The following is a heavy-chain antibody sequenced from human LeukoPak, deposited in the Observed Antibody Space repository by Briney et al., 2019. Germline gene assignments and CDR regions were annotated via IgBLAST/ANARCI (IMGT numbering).Heavy chain of an antibody. Sequence: KPSETLSLTCTVSGGSISSGGYYWSWIRQHPGKGLEWIGYIYYSGSTYYNPSLKSRVTISVDTSKNQFSLKLSSVTAADTAVYYCARGQTSVVTAIPYYFDYWGRGTLVTVSS. D-gene: IGHD2-21*02. CDR3: ARGQTSVVTAIPYYFDY. CDR2: IYYSGST. J-gene: IGHJ4*02. CDR1: GGSISSGGYY. V-gene: IGHV4-31*03.